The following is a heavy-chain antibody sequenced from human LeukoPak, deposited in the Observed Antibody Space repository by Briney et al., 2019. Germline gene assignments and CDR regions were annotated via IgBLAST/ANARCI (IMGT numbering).Heavy chain of an antibody. J-gene: IGHJ1*01. CDR1: GGSISSSSYY. CDR2: IYSGGSS. V-gene: IGHV4-39*07. Sequence: SETLSLTCTVSGGSISSSSYYWGWIRQPPGKELEWIGSIYSGGSSYYNPSLKSRVTISVDTSNNQFSLKVNSVTAADTAVYYCARASDGVGGGEYFHLWGQGTLVTVSS. CDR3: ARASDGVGGGEYFHL. D-gene: IGHD3-3*01.